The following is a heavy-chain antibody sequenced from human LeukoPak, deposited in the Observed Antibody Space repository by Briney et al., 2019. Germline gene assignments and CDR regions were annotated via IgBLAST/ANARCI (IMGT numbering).Heavy chain of an antibody. D-gene: IGHD3-16*01. V-gene: IGHV3-21*01. J-gene: IGHJ5*02. Sequence: GGSLRLSCAASGLTFSSYTMKWVRQAPGQGLEWVSSISGSTIYIYYADSVKGRFTISRDNAKNSLFLQMNSLTAEDTAVYYCARGVYDTVRVPSAVSWGQRTLVTVSS. CDR1: GLTFSSYT. CDR2: ISGSTIYI. CDR3: ARGVYDTVRVPSAVS.